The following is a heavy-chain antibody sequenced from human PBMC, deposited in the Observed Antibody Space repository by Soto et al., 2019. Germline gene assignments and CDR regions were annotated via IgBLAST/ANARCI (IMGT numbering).Heavy chain of an antibody. CDR1: GYTFTDYY. CDR3: ARTLSIASRRDAFDV. D-gene: IGHD6-6*01. J-gene: IGHJ3*01. V-gene: IGHV1-46*01. CDR2: INPSGGGT. Sequence: GASVKVSCKASGYTFTDYYIQWVRQAPGQGLEWMGIINPSGGGTIYPQKFQGRVTMTRDTSTSTVYMDLSSLTYGDTAVFYCARTLSIASRRDAFDVWGQGTMVTVSS.